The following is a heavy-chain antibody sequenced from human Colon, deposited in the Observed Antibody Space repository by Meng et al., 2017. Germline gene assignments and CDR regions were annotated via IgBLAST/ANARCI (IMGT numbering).Heavy chain of an antibody. CDR2: IIPILGIA. D-gene: IGHD3-22*01. V-gene: IGHV1-69*10. CDR3: ARGSDIEYDSSGPGHVFDI. J-gene: IGHJ3*02. Sequence: SVKVSCKASGCTFSSYTISWVRQAPGQGLEWMGWIIPILGIANYAQKFQGRVTITADKSTSTAYMELSSLRSEDTAVYYCARGSDIEYDSSGPGHVFDIWGQGTMVTVSS. CDR1: GCTFSSYT.